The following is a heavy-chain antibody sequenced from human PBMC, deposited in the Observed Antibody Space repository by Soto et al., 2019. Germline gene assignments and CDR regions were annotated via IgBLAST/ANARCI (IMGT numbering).Heavy chain of an antibody. CDR1: GFSLTTRGVG. D-gene: IGHD4-17*01. CDR3: PHRTTTVTWWFDP. CDR2: IYWDDDT. J-gene: IGHJ5*02. Sequence: QITLKESGPTLVKPTQTLTLTCTFSGFSLTTRGVGVGWIRQPPGKPLEWLALIYWDDDTRYSPSLKSRLATTQDTSKNQVVPTMSNLAPADTGTYFCPHRTTTVTWWFDPWGQGTLVTVSS. V-gene: IGHV2-5*02.